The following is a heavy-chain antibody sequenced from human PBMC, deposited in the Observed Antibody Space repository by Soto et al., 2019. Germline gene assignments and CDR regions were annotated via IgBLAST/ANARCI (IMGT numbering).Heavy chain of an antibody. Sequence: QLQLQESGPGLVKPSETLSLTCTVSGGSTSTSSYYWGWIRQPPGKGLEWIGSISNSGSTYYNPALKSRVTISGDTSKNQFSLKLGSVTAADTAVYYCAERSSWYGWGFDYWGQGTLVTVSS. J-gene: IGHJ4*02. CDR2: ISNSGST. V-gene: IGHV4-39*01. D-gene: IGHD6-13*01. CDR1: GGSTSTSSYY. CDR3: AERSSWYGWGFDY.